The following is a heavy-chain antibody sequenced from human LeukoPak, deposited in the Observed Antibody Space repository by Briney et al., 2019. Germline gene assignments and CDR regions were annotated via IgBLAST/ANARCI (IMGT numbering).Heavy chain of an antibody. Sequence: GASVKVSRKASGYTFTSYYMHWVRQAPGQGLEWMGIINPSGGSTSYAQKFQGRVTMTRDTSTSTVYMELSSLRSEDTAVYYCARDLRTLLAPAYWGQGTLVTVSS. V-gene: IGHV1-46*01. J-gene: IGHJ4*02. CDR2: INPSGGST. CDR3: ARDLRTLLAPAY. D-gene: IGHD2-2*01. CDR1: GYTFTSYY.